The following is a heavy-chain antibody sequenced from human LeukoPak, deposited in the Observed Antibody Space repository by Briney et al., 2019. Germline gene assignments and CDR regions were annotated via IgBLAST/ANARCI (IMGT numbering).Heavy chain of an antibody. CDR3: ARDGGDGYTHDY. CDR2: MNPNSGNT. J-gene: IGHJ4*02. CDR1: GYTFTSYD. D-gene: IGHD5-24*01. Sequence: ASVKVSCKASGYTFTSYDINWVRQATGQGLEWMGWMNPNSGNTGYAQKFQGRVTITRNTSISTAYMELSSLRSEDTAVYYCARDGGDGYTHDYWGQGTLVTVSS. V-gene: IGHV1-8*03.